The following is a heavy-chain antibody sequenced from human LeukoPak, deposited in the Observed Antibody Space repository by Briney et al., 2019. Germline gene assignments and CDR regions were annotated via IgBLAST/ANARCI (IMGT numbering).Heavy chain of an antibody. V-gene: IGHV3-21*01. J-gene: IGHJ4*02. Sequence: GGSLRLSCAASGFTFSPYSMNWVRQAPGKGLEWVSSISGSSLYIYYSDSVKGRFTISRDNAKNSLYLQMNSLRAEDTAVYYCARDPPYYDNSGYYYDYWGQGTLVTVSS. D-gene: IGHD3-22*01. CDR2: ISGSSLYI. CDR1: GFTFSPYS. CDR3: ARDPPYYDNSGYYYDY.